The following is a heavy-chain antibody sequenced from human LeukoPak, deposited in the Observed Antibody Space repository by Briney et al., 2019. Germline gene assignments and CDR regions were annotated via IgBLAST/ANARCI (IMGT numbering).Heavy chain of an antibody. V-gene: IGHV3-21*01. D-gene: IGHD1-26*01. Sequence: GGSLRLSCAASGFTFSSYSMNWVRQAPGKGLEWVSSISSSSSYIYYADSVKGRFTTSRDNAKNSLYLQMNSLRAEDTAVYYCARRGGSYKVDDYWGQGTLVTVSS. CDR2: ISSSSSYI. CDR3: ARRGGSYKVDDY. CDR1: GFTFSSYS. J-gene: IGHJ4*02.